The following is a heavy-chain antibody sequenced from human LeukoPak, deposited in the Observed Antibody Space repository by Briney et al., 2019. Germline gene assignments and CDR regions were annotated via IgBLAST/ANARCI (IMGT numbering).Heavy chain of an antibody. V-gene: IGHV1-69*13. CDR3: ARASYYDSSGYYYYYYGMDV. J-gene: IGHJ6*02. D-gene: IGHD3-22*01. Sequence: PGASVTVSCKASGGTFSSYAISWVRQAPGQGLEWMGGIIPIFGTANYAQKFQGRVTITADESTSTAYMELSSLRSEDTAVYYCARASYYDSSGYYYYYYGMDVWGQGTTVTVSS. CDR2: IIPIFGTA. CDR1: GGTFSSYA.